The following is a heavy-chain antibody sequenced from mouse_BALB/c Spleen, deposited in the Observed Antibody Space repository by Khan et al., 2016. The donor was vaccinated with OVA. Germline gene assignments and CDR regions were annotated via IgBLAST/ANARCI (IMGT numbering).Heavy chain of an antibody. CDR2: INPTSGFT. V-gene: IGHV1-7*01. CDR3: ERDRIDY. CDR1: GYTFTTYW. Sequence: VQLQQSGAELAKPGASVKMSCKASGYTFTTYWMHWVKQRPGQGLEWIGYINPTSGFTDYNQKFKDKATLTADKSSSTAYMQLSSLTSDDSAVYDSERDRIDYWGQGTTLTVSS. J-gene: IGHJ2*01.